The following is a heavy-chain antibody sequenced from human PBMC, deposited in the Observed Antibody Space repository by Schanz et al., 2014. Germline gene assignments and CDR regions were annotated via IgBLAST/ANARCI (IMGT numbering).Heavy chain of an antibody. CDR1: GYTVSALA. D-gene: IGHD6-13*01. CDR2: FDVEDGET. CDR3: ARDGEAAAGCDY. V-gene: IGHV1-24*01. Sequence: QVQLVQSGSEVKKPGASVKVSCEISGYTVSALAMHWVRQAPGKGLEWLGGFDVEDGETIYAQKCQGRVTMTRDTSTSTVYMELSSLRSEDTAVYYCARDGEAAAGCDYWGQGTLVTVSS. J-gene: IGHJ4*02.